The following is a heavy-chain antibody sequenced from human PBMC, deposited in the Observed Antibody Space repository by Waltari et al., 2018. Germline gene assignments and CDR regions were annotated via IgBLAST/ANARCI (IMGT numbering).Heavy chain of an antibody. Sequence: QVQLVQSGAEVKTPGSSVKVSCKASGGTFSSYTISWVRQAPGQGLEMLGWINTGNGNTKDSQKFHGRVTITRDTSASTAYMELSSLRSEDTAVYYCARGRTPGVRLITSFGVGSHPGFDYWGQGTLVTVSS. J-gene: IGHJ4*02. CDR1: GGTFSSYT. CDR2: INTGNGNT. V-gene: IGHV1-3*04. CDR3: ARGRTPGVRLITSFGVGSHPGFDY. D-gene: IGHD3-3*01.